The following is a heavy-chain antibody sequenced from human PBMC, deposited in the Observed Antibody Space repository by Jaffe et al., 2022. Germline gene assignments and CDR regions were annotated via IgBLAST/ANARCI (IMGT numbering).Heavy chain of an antibody. CDR1: GFTFSSYW. CDR2: IKQDGSEK. Sequence: EVQLVESGGGLVQPGGSLRLSCAASGFTFSSYWMSWVRQAPGKGLEWVANIKQDGSEKYYVDSVKGRFTISRDNAKNSLYLQMNSLRAEDTAVYYCAREYTLHSGYDFWYYYYYMDVWGKGTTVTVSS. V-gene: IGHV3-7*01. CDR3: AREYTLHSGYDFWYYYYYMDV. D-gene: IGHD5-12*01. J-gene: IGHJ6*03.